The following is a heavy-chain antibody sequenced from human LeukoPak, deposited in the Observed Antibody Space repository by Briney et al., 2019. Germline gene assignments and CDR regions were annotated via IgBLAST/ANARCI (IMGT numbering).Heavy chain of an antibody. CDR1: GFTFSSYA. V-gene: IGHV3-23*01. J-gene: IGHJ3*02. CDR2: ISGSGGST. Sequence: PGGSLRLSCAASGFTFSSYAMSWVRQAPGKGLEWVSAISGSGGSTYYADSVKGRFTISRDNSKNTLYLQMNSVRAEDTAVYYCAKPRVGDFWSGYDAFDIWGQGTMVTVSS. D-gene: IGHD3-3*01. CDR3: AKPRVGDFWSGYDAFDI.